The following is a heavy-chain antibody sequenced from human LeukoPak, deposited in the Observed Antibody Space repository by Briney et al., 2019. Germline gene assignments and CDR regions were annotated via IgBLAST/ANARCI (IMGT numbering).Heavy chain of an antibody. J-gene: IGHJ4*02. Sequence: ASVKVSCKASGYTFSSNSNNWVRHPPGQGLAWLGWVNTYNGDTKYTQKFQGRVTLTTASSTSRAYLELTSRGFDDTAIYYGARGRAAADDFDFWGQGTLVAVSS. CDR3: ARGRAAADDFDF. CDR1: GYTFSSNS. CDR2: VNTYNGDT. V-gene: IGHV1-18*01. D-gene: IGHD6-13*01.